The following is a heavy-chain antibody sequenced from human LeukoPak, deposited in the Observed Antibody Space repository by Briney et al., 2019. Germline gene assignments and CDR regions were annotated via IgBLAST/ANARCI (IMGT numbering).Heavy chain of an antibody. V-gene: IGHV1-69*04. D-gene: IGHD3-10*01. CDR3: ARNGDYYYYYYMDV. CDR1: GGTFSSYA. J-gene: IGHJ6*03. Sequence: SVKVSCKASGGTFSSYAISWVRQAPGQGLEWMGRIIPILGIANYAQKFQGRVTITADKSTSTAYMELRSLRSDDTAVYYCARNGDYYYYYYMDVWGKGTTVTVSS. CDR2: IIPILGIA.